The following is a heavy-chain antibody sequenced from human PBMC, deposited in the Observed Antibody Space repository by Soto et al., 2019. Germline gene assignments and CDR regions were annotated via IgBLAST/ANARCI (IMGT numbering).Heavy chain of an antibody. CDR2: IYYSGST. V-gene: IGHV4-61*01. CDR1: GGSVSSGSYY. CDR3: ASVTRTCISTSCYRYYYGMDV. Sequence: PSETLSLTCTVSGGSVSSGSYYWSWTRQPPGKGLEWIGYIYYSGSTNYNPSLKSRVTISVDTSKNQFSLKLSSVTAADTAVYYCASVTRTCISTSCYRYYYGMDVWGQGTTVTVSS. D-gene: IGHD2-2*02. J-gene: IGHJ6*02.